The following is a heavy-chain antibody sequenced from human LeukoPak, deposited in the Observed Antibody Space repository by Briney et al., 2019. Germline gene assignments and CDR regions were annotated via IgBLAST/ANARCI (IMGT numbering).Heavy chain of an antibody. Sequence: PSETLSLTCTVSGGSISSGSYYWSWIRQPPGKGLEWNGYIYYSGITNYNPSLKSRVTISVDTSKNQFSLKLSSVTAADTAVYYCARSIGYCSGGSCSNWFDPWGQGTLVTVSS. CDR3: ARSIGYCSGGSCSNWFDP. CDR2: IYYSGIT. D-gene: IGHD2-15*01. CDR1: GGSISSGSYY. J-gene: IGHJ5*02. V-gene: IGHV4-61*01.